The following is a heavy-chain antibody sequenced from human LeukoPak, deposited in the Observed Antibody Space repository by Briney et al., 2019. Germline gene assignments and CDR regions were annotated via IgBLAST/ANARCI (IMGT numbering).Heavy chain of an antibody. V-gene: IGHV3-15*01. J-gene: IGHJ4*02. D-gene: IGHD6-13*01. CDR1: GFTFSNAW. CDR3: TTGSSSWGFDY. Sequence: GGSLRLSCAASGFTFSNAWMTWVRQAPGKGLEWVGRIKSKSDGGTTDYAAPVKGRFTISRDDSKNTLYLQMNSLKTEDTALYYWTTGSSSWGFDYWGQGTLVTVSS. CDR2: IKSKSDGGTT.